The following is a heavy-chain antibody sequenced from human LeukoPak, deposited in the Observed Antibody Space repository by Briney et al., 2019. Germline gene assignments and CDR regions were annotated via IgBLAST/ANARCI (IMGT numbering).Heavy chain of an antibody. Sequence: SETLSLTCTVSGGSISSYYWSWIRQPPGKGLEWIGYIYYSGSTYYNPSLKSRVTISVDTSKNQFSLKLSSVTAADTAVYYCARENRGNYYYYYMDVWGKGTTVTVSS. D-gene: IGHD1-14*01. CDR1: GGSISSYY. CDR2: IYYSGST. V-gene: IGHV4-59*12. CDR3: ARENRGNYYYYYMDV. J-gene: IGHJ6*03.